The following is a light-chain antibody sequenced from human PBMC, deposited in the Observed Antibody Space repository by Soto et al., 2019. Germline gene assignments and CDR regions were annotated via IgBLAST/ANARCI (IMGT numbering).Light chain of an antibody. V-gene: IGLV2-14*01. CDR3: SSYTSNSYV. CDR2: EVN. Sequence: QSALTQPASVSGSPGQSITISCTGTSSDVGAYNYVSWYQQHPGEAPKVMIYEVNNRPSGVSNRFSGSKSGNTASLTISGLQAEDEADYFCSSYTSNSYVLGTGTKLTVL. J-gene: IGLJ1*01. CDR1: SSDVGAYNY.